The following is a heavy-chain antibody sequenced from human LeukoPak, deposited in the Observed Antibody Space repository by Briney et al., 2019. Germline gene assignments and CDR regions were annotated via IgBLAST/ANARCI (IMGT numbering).Heavy chain of an antibody. D-gene: IGHD6-19*01. CDR2: IYYSGST. J-gene: IGHJ5*02. V-gene: IGHV4-61*01. Sequence: SETLSLTCTVSGGSVSSGSYYWSWIRQPPGKGLGWIGYIYYSGSTNYNPSLKSRVTISVDTSKNQFSLKLSSVTAADTAVYYCARAGYSSGWYMTYNWFDPWGQGTLVTVSS. CDR1: GGSVSSGSYY. CDR3: ARAGYSSGWYMTYNWFDP.